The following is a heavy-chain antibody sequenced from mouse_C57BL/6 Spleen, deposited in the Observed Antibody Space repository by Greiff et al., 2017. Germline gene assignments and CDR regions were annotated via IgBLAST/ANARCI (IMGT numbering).Heavy chain of an antibody. CDR3: ARLGVYDGYYGAMDY. V-gene: IGHV5-17*01. CDR2: ISSGSSTI. CDR1: GFTFSDYG. Sequence: EVQGVESGGGLVKPGGSLKLSCAASGFTFSDYGMHWVRQAPEKGLEWVAYISSGSSTIYYADTVKGRFTISRDNAKDTLFLQMTSLRSEDTAMYHCARLGVYDGYYGAMDYWGQGTSVTVSS. J-gene: IGHJ4*01. D-gene: IGHD2-3*01.